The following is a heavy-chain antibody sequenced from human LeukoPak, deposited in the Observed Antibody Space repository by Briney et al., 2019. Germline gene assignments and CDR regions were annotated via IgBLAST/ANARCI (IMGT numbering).Heavy chain of an antibody. V-gene: IGHV3-30*01. D-gene: IGHD6-6*01. Sequence: HPGGSLRLSCAASGFTFSSYAMHWVRQAPGKGLEWVAVISYDGSNKYYADSVKGRFTISRDNSKNTLNLQMNSLRAEDTAVYYCARDPYRSSSIPFDYWGQGTLVTVSS. J-gene: IGHJ4*02. CDR2: ISYDGSNK. CDR1: GFTFSSYA. CDR3: ARDPYRSSSIPFDY.